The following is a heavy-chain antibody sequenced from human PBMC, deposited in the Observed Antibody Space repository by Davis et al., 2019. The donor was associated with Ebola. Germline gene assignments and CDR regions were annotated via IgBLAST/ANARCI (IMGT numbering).Heavy chain of an antibody. J-gene: IGHJ6*02. CDR1: GFTFSSYS. CDR3: ARLRGCSGGSCYSVPYGMDV. Sequence: PGGSLRLSCAASGFTFSSYSTNWVRQAPGKGLEWVSSISSSSSYIYYADSVKGRFTISRDNAKNSLYLQMNSLRAEDTAVYYCARLRGCSGGSCYSVPYGMDVWGQGTTVTVSS. CDR2: ISSSSSYI. D-gene: IGHD2-15*01. V-gene: IGHV3-21*01.